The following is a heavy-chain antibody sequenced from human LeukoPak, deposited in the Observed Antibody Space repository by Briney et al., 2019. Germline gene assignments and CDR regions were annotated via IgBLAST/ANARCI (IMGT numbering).Heavy chain of an antibody. CDR2: IYYSGST. CDR1: GGSISSHY. V-gene: IGHV4-59*11. CDR3: ASYGLGSGSYYYYFDY. J-gene: IGHJ4*02. Sequence: SETLSLTCTVSGGSISSHYWSWIRQPPGKGLEWIGYIYYSGSTNYNPSLKSRVTISVDTSKNQFSLKLSSVTAADTPVYYCASYGLGSGSYYYYFDYWGQGTLVTVSS. D-gene: IGHD1-26*01.